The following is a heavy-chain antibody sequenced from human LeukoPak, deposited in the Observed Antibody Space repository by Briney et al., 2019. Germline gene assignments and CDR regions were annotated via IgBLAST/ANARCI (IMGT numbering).Heavy chain of an antibody. CDR2: IIPIFGTA. Sequence: SVKISCKASGGSFSSYAITWVRQAPGQGLEWMGRIIPIFGTANYAQKFQGRVTITADIVSSTAYMEVNSLTSDDTAVYFCAKQGAARQDYYMDVWGNGTTVTVSS. CDR1: GGSFSSYA. J-gene: IGHJ6*03. D-gene: IGHD5-18*01. CDR3: AKQGAARQDYYMDV. V-gene: IGHV1-69*06.